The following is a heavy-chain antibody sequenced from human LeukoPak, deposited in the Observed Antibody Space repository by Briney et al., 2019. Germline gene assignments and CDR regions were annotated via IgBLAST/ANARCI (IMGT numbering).Heavy chain of an antibody. CDR2: ISGSGGST. J-gene: IGHJ5*02. CDR3: AITMGDYYDSSGYDNWFDP. V-gene: IGHV3-23*01. D-gene: IGHD3-22*01. Sequence: GGPLRLSCAASGFTFSSYAMSRVRQAPGKGLEWVSAISGSGGSTYYADSVKGRFTISRDNSKNTLYLQMNSLRAEDTAVYYCAITMGDYYDSSGYDNWFDPWGQGTLVTVSS. CDR1: GFTFSSYA.